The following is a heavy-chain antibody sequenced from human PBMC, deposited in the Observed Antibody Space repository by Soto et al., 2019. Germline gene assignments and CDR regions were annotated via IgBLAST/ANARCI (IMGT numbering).Heavy chain of an antibody. D-gene: IGHD3-22*01. V-gene: IGHV1-18*04. J-gene: IGHJ3*02. CDR1: GYIFTSYG. CDR3: AREALYYYDSSGYAGFDI. Sequence: ASVKVSCKASGYIFTSYGISWVRQAPGQGLEWMGWISGYNGYIDYAPKFQGRVTMTTDTSTSTAYMEVRSLRSDDTAVYYCAREALYYYDSSGYAGFDIWGQGTMVTVSS. CDR2: ISGYNGYI.